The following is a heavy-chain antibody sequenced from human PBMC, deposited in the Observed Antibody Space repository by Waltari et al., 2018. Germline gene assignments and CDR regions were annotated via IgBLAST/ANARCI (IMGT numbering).Heavy chain of an antibody. J-gene: IGHJ4*02. CDR1: GFTFSSVG. Sequence: QVKLVESGGGVVQPGRSLRLSCAASGFTFSSVGMHWVRQAPGKGLEWVAIISYAGSNKYYADSVKGRFTISRDNSRNTLFLQMNSLRAEDTAVYYCAKDRAFYDGGVYFDYWGQGALVTVSS. D-gene: IGHD5-12*01. V-gene: IGHV3-30*18. CDR2: ISYAGSNK. CDR3: AKDRAFYDGGVYFDY.